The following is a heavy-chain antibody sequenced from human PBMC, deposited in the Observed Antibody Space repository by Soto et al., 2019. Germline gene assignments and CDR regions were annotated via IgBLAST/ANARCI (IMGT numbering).Heavy chain of an antibody. CDR3: ARKGVAFDY. CDR2: ISTTSSSI. D-gene: IGHD3-3*01. Sequence: GGSLRLSCAVSGFKVSANSMNWVRQAPGNGLEWSSYISTTSSSIYYADSVKGRFTISRDNAKNSLFLQMNSLRDEDTAVYYCARKGVAFDYWGQGALVTVSS. J-gene: IGHJ4*02. V-gene: IGHV3-48*02. CDR1: GFKVSANS.